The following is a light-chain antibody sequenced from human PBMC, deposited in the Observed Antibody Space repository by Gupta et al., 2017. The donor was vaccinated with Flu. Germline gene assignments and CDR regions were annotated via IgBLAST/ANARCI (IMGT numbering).Light chain of an antibody. CDR1: KLGDKY. V-gene: IGLV3-1*01. J-gene: IGLJ2*01. Sequence: SYELTQPPSVSVSPGQTASITCSGDKLGDKYACCYQQKPGQSPVLVIYQASKRPSGIPERFSGSNSGNTATLTISGTQAMDEADYYCQAWDSSTVVFGGGTKLTVL. CDR3: QAWDSSTVV. CDR2: QAS.